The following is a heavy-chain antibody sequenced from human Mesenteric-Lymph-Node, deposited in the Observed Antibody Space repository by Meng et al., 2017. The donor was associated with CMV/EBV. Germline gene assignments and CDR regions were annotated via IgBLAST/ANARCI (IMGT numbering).Heavy chain of an antibody. D-gene: IGHD2-2*01. CDR3: ARVTKPYCSSTSCSSEAFDI. J-gene: IGHJ3*02. V-gene: IGHV1-18*04. Sequence: ASVKVSCKASGYTFTDYYMHWVRQAPGQGLEWMGWISAYNGNTNYAQKLQGRVTMTTDTSTSTAYMELRSLRSDDTAVYYCARVTKPYCSSTSCSSEAFDIWGQGTMVTVSS. CDR2: ISAYNGNT. CDR1: GYTFTDYY.